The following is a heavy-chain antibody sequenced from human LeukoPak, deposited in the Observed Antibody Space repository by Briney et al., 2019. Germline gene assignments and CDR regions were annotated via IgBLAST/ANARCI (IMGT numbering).Heavy chain of an antibody. Sequence: PSQTLSLTCTVSGGSISSGSYYWSWIRQPAGKGLEWIGRIYTSGSTNYNPSLKSRVTISVDTSKNQFSLKLSSVTAADTAVYYCARHEYSGSYYGLSWFDPWGPGTLVTVSS. J-gene: IGHJ5*02. D-gene: IGHD1-26*01. V-gene: IGHV4-61*02. CDR1: GGSISSGSYY. CDR3: ARHEYSGSYYGLSWFDP. CDR2: IYTSGST.